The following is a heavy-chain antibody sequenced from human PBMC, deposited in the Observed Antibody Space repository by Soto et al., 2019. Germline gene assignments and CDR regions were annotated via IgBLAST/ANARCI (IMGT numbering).Heavy chain of an antibody. CDR2: ISYDGSNK. V-gene: IGHV3-30*18. Sequence: GGSLRLSCAASGFTFSSYGMHWVRQAPGKGLEWVAVISYDGSNKYYADSVKGRFTISRENSKNTLYLQMNSLRAEDTAVYYCAKDLSLVAEYGYNAEPNWFDPWGQGTLVTVSS. J-gene: IGHJ5*02. CDR3: AKDLSLVAEYGYNAEPNWFDP. D-gene: IGHD5-12*01. CDR1: GFTFSSYG.